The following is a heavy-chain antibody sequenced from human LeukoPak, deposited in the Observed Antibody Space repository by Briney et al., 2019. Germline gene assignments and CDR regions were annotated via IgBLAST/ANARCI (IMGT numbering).Heavy chain of an antibody. V-gene: IGHV4-34*04. CDR2: INHSGNT. CDR1: GGSFGGYY. D-gene: IGHD6-13*01. J-gene: IGHJ3*02. CDR3: ARVAAAGTDPGAFDM. Sequence: SETLSLTCAVYGGSFGGYYWSWIRQPPGKGLEWIGEINHSGNTNDNPSHKSRATISVDTSKNQFSLKLRSVTAADTAVNYCARVAAAGTDPGAFDMWGQGTMVTVSS.